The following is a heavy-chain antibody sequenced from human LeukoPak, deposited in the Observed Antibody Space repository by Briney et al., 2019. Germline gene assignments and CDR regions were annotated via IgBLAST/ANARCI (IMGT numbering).Heavy chain of an antibody. V-gene: IGHV4-59*01. CDR2: IYYSGST. Sequence: SETLSLTCSVSGGSITSYDWSWIRQPPGKGLEWIGYIYYSGSTNYNPSLKRRVTIAVDTSKNQFSLTLSSVTAADKAVYYCARGGIAEAALVHLDYWGQGPLVTVSS. CDR3: ARGGIAEAALVHLDY. J-gene: IGHJ4*02. CDR1: GGSITSYD. D-gene: IGHD6-13*01.